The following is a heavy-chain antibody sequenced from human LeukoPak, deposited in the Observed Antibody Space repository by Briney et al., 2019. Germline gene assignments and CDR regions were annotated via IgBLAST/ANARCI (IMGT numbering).Heavy chain of an antibody. J-gene: IGHJ6*02. D-gene: IGHD3-10*01. CDR2: ISWNSGSI. CDR3: AKAGYYGSGGYYLPSPYYYYYGMDV. Sequence: GGSLRLSCAASGFTFDDYAMHWVRQAPGKGLEWVSGISWNSGSIGYADSVKGRFTISRDNAKNSLYLQMNSLRAEDTALYYCAKAGYYGSGGYYLPSPYYYYYGMDVWGQGTTVTVSS. V-gene: IGHV3-9*01. CDR1: GFTFDDYA.